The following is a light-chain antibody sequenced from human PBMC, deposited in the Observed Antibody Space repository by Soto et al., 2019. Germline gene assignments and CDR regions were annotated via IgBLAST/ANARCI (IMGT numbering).Light chain of an antibody. CDR1: QSVFDF. CDR2: DAS. J-gene: IGKJ4*01. V-gene: IGKV3-11*01. Sequence: EIVLTQSPATLSLSPGERATLSCRASQSVFDFLDWLQQKPGQAPRLLIYDASKRAAGIPDRFSGSGSETHFTLTISSLEPEDFAVYYCQQRSSWPLTFGTGTKVGI. CDR3: QQRSSWPLT.